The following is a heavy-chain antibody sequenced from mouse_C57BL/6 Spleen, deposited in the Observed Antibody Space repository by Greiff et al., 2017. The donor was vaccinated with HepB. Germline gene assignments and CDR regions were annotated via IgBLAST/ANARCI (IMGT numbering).Heavy chain of an antibody. Sequence: QVQLQQSGAELMKPGASVKLSCTASGYTFTGYWIEWVKQRPGHGLEWIGEILPGRGSTNYNQKFQGTATFTAETSSNTAYMQLSSLPTEDSAIYYGARDYYGFDYWGQGTTLTVSS. J-gene: IGHJ2*01. D-gene: IGHD1-1*01. CDR1: GYTFTGYW. CDR2: ILPGRGST. V-gene: IGHV1-9*01. CDR3: ARDYYGFDY.